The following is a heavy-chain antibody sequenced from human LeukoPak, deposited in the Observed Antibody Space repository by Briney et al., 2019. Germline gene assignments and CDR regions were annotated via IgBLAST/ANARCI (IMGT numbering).Heavy chain of an antibody. V-gene: IGHV3-74*01. CDR2: INSDGSST. J-gene: IGHJ4*02. CDR1: GFTLSSYW. CDR3: AREAYGHYYDSSGHEDY. D-gene: IGHD3-22*01. Sequence: GGSPRLSCAASGFTLSSYWMHWVRQAPGKGLEWVSRINSDGSSTSYADSVKGRFTISRDNAKNTLYLQMNSLRAEDTAVYYCAREAYGHYYDSSGHEDYWGQGTLVTVSS.